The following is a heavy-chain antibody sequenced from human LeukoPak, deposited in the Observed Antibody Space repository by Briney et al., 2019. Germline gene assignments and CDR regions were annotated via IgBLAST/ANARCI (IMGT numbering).Heavy chain of an antibody. Sequence: ASVKVSCKASGYTFTNYAINWVRQAPGQGLEWMGRINTNTGNPMYAQGFTGRFVFSLGTSVSTAYLQISSLQAEDTAIYYCARVLDYWGQGTLVTVSS. J-gene: IGHJ4*02. CDR1: GYTFTNYA. V-gene: IGHV7-4-1*02. CDR3: ARVLDY. CDR2: INTNTGNP.